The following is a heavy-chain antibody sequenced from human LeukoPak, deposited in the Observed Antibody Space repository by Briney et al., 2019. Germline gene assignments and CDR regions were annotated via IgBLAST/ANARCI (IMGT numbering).Heavy chain of an antibody. Sequence: SQTLSLTCTVSGGSIRSGSYYWSWIRQPAGKGLEGIGRIYTSGSTNYNPSLKSRVTMSADTSKNQLSLKLSSVTAADTAEYYCARVGGGLYYGSGSYGLYYYYYMDVWGKGTTVTISS. V-gene: IGHV4-61*02. CDR3: ARVGGGLYYGSGSYGLYYYYYMDV. D-gene: IGHD3-10*01. CDR2: IYTSGST. CDR1: GGSIRSGSYY. J-gene: IGHJ6*03.